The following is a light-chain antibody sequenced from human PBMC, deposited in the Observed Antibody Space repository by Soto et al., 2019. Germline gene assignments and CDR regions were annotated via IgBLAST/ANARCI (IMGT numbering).Light chain of an antibody. CDR1: QIISSN. J-gene: IGKJ2*01. CDR3: QQYDNWPYT. CDR2: DAS. V-gene: IGKV3-15*01. Sequence: EIVMTQSPATLSVSPGERATLSCRASQIISSNLAWFRQKPGQTPRLFMYDASTRATGIPDRFSGSGSGTDFTLTISSLQSEDLAVDYCQQYDNWPYTFGQGTRLENK.